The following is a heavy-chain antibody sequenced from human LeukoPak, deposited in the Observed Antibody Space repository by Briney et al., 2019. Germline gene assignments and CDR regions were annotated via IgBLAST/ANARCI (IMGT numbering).Heavy chain of an antibody. V-gene: IGHV1-24*01. D-gene: IGHD2-2*01. J-gene: IGHJ6*02. Sequence: ASVKVSCKVSGYTLTELSMHWVRQAPGKGLEWMGGFDPEDGETIYAQKFQGRVTMTEDTSTDTAYVELSSLRSEDTAVYYCATGLSWYQLLFYYGMDVWGQGTTVTVSS. CDR3: ATGLSWYQLLFYYGMDV. CDR2: FDPEDGET. CDR1: GYTLTELS.